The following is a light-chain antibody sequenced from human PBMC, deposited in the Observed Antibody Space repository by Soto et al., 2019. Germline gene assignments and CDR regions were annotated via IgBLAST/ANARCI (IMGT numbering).Light chain of an antibody. CDR2: DVS. V-gene: IGLV2-11*01. Sequence: QSALTQPRSVSGSHGQSVTISCTGTSSDVGGYNYVSWYQQHPGKAPKLMIYDVSKRPSGVPDRFSGSKSGNTASLTISGLQAEDEADYYCCSYAGSFVVFGGGTKLT. J-gene: IGLJ2*01. CDR1: SSDVGGYNY. CDR3: CSYAGSFVV.